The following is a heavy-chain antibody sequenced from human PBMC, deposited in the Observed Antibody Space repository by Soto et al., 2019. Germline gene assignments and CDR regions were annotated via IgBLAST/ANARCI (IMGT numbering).Heavy chain of an antibody. D-gene: IGHD6-19*01. CDR3: AGGRGWRDF. Sequence: QVQLVQSGAEVKKPGDSVKVSCKASGSTFSTYDISWVRQAPGQGLEWMGWMDPKSGATDYAQKCQGRVTMTSNTSINTAYMELSRLTSEDTAVYYCAGGRGWRDFWGQGTLVTVSS. V-gene: IGHV1-8*01. CDR1: GSTFSTYD. CDR2: MDPKSGAT. J-gene: IGHJ4*02.